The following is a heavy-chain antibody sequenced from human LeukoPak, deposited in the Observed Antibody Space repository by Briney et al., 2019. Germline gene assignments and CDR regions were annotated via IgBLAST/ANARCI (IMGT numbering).Heavy chain of an antibody. V-gene: IGHV1-46*01. CDR1: GYTFTSNY. J-gene: IGHJ5*02. CDR2: ISPSGGST. Sequence: ASVKVSCKAFGYTFTSNYMHWVRQAPGQGPEWMGVISPSGGSTTYAQKFQGRVTLTRDMSTSTDYLELSSLRSEDTAVYYCARDPRGYSSSSQGNWFDPWGQGTLVTVSS. CDR3: ARDPRGYSSSSQGNWFDP. D-gene: IGHD6-6*01.